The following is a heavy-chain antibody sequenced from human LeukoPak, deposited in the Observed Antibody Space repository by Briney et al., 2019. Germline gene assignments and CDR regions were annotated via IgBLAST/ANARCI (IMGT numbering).Heavy chain of an antibody. D-gene: IGHD1-26*01. Sequence: GGSLRLSCAASGFTFSSYGMNWVRQAPGKGLEWVSAISGSGGSTYYADSVKGRFTISRDNSKNTLYLQMNSLRAEDTAVYYCAKGRGIVGATFDYWGQGTLVTVSS. CDR1: GFTFSSYG. V-gene: IGHV3-23*01. J-gene: IGHJ4*02. CDR2: ISGSGGST. CDR3: AKGRGIVGATFDY.